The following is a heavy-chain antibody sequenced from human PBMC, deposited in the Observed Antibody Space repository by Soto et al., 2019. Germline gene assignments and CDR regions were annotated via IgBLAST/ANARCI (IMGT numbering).Heavy chain of an antibody. J-gene: IGHJ6*02. Sequence: SETLSLTCTVSGGSISSYYWSWIRQPAGKGLEWIGRIYTSGSTNYSPSLKSRVTMSVDTSKNQFSLKLSSVTAADTAVYYCARDPHYYDSSGSGYYGMDVWGQGTTVTVSS. D-gene: IGHD3-22*01. V-gene: IGHV4-4*07. CDR2: IYTSGST. CDR1: GGSISSYY. CDR3: ARDPHYYDSSGSGYYGMDV.